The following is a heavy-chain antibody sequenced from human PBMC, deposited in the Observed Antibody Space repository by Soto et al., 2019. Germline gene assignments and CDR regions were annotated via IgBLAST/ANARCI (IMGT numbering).Heavy chain of an antibody. V-gene: IGHV3-53*01. CDR2: IYSGGST. J-gene: IGHJ6*02. CDR3: ARILYSSQRYGVDV. D-gene: IGHD2-8*01. Sequence: GESLKISCAASGFTVSSNYMSWVRQAPGKGLEWVSVIYSGGSTYYADSVKGRFTISRDNSKNTLYLQMNGLRAEDMAIYYCARILYSSQRYGVDVWGQETTVTVSS. CDR1: GFTVSSNY.